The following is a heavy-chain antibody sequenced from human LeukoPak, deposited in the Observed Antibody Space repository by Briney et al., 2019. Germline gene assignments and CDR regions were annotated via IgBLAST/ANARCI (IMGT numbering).Heavy chain of an antibody. CDR3: ARSLGYCSGGSCYQAFDY. CDR2: IIPIFGTP. CDR1: GGTFSSYA. J-gene: IGHJ4*02. Sequence: GASVKVSCKASGGTFSSYAISWVRQAPGQGLEWMGGIIPIFGTPNNAQKFQGRVTITADESTSTAYMELSSLRLEDTAVYYCARSLGYCSGGSCYQAFDYWGQGTLVSVSS. D-gene: IGHD2-15*01. V-gene: IGHV1-69*13.